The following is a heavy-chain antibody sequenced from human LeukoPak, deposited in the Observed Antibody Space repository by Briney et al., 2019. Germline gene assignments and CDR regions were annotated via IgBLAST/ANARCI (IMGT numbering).Heavy chain of an antibody. D-gene: IGHD1-26*01. CDR2: ISASGGST. CDR3: AEDQRWESPHYLDS. Sequence: GGSLRLSCAASGFTFSSSAMCWVRQVPGKGLEWVSGISASGGSTSYADSVRGRFTISRDNSKNTLYVQMNSLRDEDTAVYYCAEDQRWESPHYLDSWGQGTLVTVSS. CDR1: GFTFSSSA. V-gene: IGHV3-23*01. J-gene: IGHJ4*02.